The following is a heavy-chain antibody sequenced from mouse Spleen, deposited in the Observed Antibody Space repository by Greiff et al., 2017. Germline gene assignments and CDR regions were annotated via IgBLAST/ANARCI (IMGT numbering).Heavy chain of an antibody. V-gene: IGHV1-61*01. J-gene: IGHJ2*01. CDR2: IYPSDSET. Sequence: QVQLQQPGAELVRPGSSVKLSCKASGYTFTSYWMDWVKQRPGQGLEWIGNIYPSDSETHYNQKFKDKATLTVDKSSSTAYMQLSSLTSEDSAVYYCARGGGNGYFDYWGQGTTLTVSS. CDR1: GYTFTSYW. D-gene: IGHD1-1*02. CDR3: ARGGGNGYFDY.